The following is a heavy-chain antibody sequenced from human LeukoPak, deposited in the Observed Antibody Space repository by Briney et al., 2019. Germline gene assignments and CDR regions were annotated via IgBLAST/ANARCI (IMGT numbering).Heavy chain of an antibody. CDR1: GFTFSTYA. Sequence: GGSLRLSCAAPGFTFSTYAMNWVRQAPGKGLNWVSGISGSGDSTFYADSVKGRFTISRDNSKKTLYLQMNSLRADDTAVYYCAKDARWLAPGTFDIWGQGTMVTVS. J-gene: IGHJ3*02. CDR2: ISGSGDST. V-gene: IGHV3-23*01. D-gene: IGHD6-19*01. CDR3: AKDARWLAPGTFDI.